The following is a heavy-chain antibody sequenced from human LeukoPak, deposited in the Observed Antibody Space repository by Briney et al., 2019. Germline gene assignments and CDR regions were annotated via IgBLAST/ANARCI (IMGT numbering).Heavy chain of an antibody. CDR2: MNPNSGNT. Sequence: ASVKVSCKASGYTFTSYDINWVRQATGQGLEWMGWMNPNSGNTGYAQKFQGRVTMTRNTSISTAYMELSSLRSEDTAVYYCASHTGWLVKAFDIWGQGTMVTVSS. CDR1: GYTFTSYD. D-gene: IGHD6-19*01. V-gene: IGHV1-8*01. J-gene: IGHJ3*02. CDR3: ASHTGWLVKAFDI.